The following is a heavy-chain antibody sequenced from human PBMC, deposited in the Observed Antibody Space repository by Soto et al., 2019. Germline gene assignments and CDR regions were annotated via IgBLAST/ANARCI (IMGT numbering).Heavy chain of an antibody. CDR1: GGTFSSYT. Sequence: ASVKVSCKASGGTFSSYTISWVRQAPGQGLEWMGRIIPILGIANYAQKFQGRVTITADKSTSTAYMGLSSLRSEDTAVYYCAKDHGEVADYYDSSGSQHDAFDIWGQGTMVTVSS. D-gene: IGHD3-22*01. CDR2: IIPILGIA. CDR3: AKDHGEVADYYDSSGSQHDAFDI. V-gene: IGHV1-69*04. J-gene: IGHJ3*02.